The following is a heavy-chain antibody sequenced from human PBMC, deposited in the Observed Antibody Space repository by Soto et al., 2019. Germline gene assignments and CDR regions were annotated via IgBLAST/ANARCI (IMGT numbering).Heavy chain of an antibody. CDR2: INHSGST. V-gene: IGHV4-34*01. D-gene: IGHD6-13*01. Sequence: SETLSLTCAVYGGSFSGYYWSWIRQPPGKGLEWIGEINHSGSTNYNPSLKSRVTISVDTSKNQFSLKLSSVTAADTAVYYCARARIAAAGSYYYYYYGMDVWGQGTTVTVSS. CDR3: ARARIAAAGSYYYYYYGMDV. J-gene: IGHJ6*02. CDR1: GGSFSGYY.